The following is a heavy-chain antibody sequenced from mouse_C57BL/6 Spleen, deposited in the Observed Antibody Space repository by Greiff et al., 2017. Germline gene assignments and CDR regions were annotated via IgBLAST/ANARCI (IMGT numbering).Heavy chain of an antibody. CDR3: TRPPYYGSSSDY. J-gene: IGHJ2*01. V-gene: IGHV1-5*01. Sequence: VQLKESGTVLARPGASVKMSCKTSGYTFTSYWMHWVKQRPGQGLEWIGAIYPGNSDTSYNQKFKGKAKLTAGTSASTAYMELSSLTNEDSAVYYCTRPPYYGSSSDYWGQGTTLTVSS. D-gene: IGHD1-1*01. CDR2: IYPGNSDT. CDR1: GYTFTSYW.